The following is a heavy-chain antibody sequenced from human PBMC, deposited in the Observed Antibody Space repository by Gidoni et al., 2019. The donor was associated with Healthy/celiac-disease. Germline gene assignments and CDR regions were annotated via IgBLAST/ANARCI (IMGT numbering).Heavy chain of an antibody. J-gene: IGHJ5*02. D-gene: IGHD4-17*01. V-gene: IGHV2-26*01. CDR2: GSTNDEK. CDR1: GFPLTNARMG. Sequence: HVTVKAPGPVRVHTPETLTLTGTGSGFPLTNARMGVSWIRQPPGKALEWPAHGSTNDEKSYSTSVKRRLTISKDTTKSQMVLTMTNMDPVDTATYYCSRMSGAHDYGNYGWFDPWGQGTLVTVSS. CDR3: SRMSGAHDYGNYGWFDP.